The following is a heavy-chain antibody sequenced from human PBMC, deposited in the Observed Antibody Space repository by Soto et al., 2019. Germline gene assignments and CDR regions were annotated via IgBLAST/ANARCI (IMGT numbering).Heavy chain of an antibody. CDR2: IYWDDDK. CDR3: VYSLTYIWGTYRANAFHV. J-gene: IGHJ3*01. V-gene: IGHV2-5*02. CDR1: GFSLSTDRVG. Sequence: QITLKESGPTLVKPTQTLTLTCTFSGFSLSTDRVGVGWIRQPPGKALEWLALIYWDDDKRYNPSLESSLTITKDTSKNQVVLTMTNMGPVDTATYFCVYSLTYIWGTYRANAFHVWGQGTMVTVSS. D-gene: IGHD3-16*02.